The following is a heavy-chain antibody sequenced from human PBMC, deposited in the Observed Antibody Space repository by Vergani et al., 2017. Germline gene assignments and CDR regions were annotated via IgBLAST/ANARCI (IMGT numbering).Heavy chain of an antibody. Sequence: EVLLAESGGRMVRPGGSLRLSCAASGFSFDDLGMGWVRQVPGKGLEWVSEISWNGETKNYADSVQGRFIISRDNAKNSLYLQMRTLRPEDTALYYCVRGPLPAIPAMFDSWGQGTLVTVSS. CDR1: GFSFDDLG. J-gene: IGHJ4*02. V-gene: IGHV3-20*04. CDR3: VRGPLPAIPAMFDS. D-gene: IGHD2-2*01. CDR2: ISWNGETK.